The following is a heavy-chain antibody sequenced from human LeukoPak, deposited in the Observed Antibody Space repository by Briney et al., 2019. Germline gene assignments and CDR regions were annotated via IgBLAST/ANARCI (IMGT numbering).Heavy chain of an antibody. J-gene: IGHJ5*02. CDR2: MNPNSGNT. CDR1: GYTFTSHD. Sequence: ASVKVSCKASGYTFTSHDINWVRQATGQGLEWMGWMNPNSGNTGYAQRFQGRANMTRDISTSTAYMDLNSLRSEDTAVYYCARGLYSTSSEYWSAPWGQGTLLTVSS. V-gene: IGHV1-8*01. CDR3: ARGLYSTSSEYWSAP. D-gene: IGHD6-6*01.